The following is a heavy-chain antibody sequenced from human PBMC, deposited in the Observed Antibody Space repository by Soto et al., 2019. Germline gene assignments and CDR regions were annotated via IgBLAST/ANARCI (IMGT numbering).Heavy chain of an antibody. J-gene: IGHJ3*02. CDR1: GFTFSSYG. V-gene: IGHV3-33*01. D-gene: IGHD6-25*01. Sequence: QVQLVESGGGVVQPGRSLRLSCAASGFTFSSYGMHWVRQAPGKGLEWVAVIWYDGSNKYYADSVKGRFTISRDKYKNALDLQMNSLRAEDTAVYYCARVVGYGFDIWGQGTMVTVSS. CDR2: IWYDGSNK. CDR3: ARVVGYGFDI.